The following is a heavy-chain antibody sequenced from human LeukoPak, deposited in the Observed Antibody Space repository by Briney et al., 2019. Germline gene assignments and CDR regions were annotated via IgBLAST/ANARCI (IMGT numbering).Heavy chain of an antibody. V-gene: IGHV3-48*03. CDR3: AGRAVSYYYGMDV. J-gene: IGHJ6*02. CDR1: GFTFSICA. CDR2: ISSSGDTI. Sequence: GRSLRLSCAASGFTFSICAMHWVRQAPGKGLEWVSHISSSGDTIYYADSVKGRFTISRENAKNSLYLQMNSLRAEDTAVYYCAGRAVSYYYGMDVWGQGTTVTVSS. D-gene: IGHD3-10*01.